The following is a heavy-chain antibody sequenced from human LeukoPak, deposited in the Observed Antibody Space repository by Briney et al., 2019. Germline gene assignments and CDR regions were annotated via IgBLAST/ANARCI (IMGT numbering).Heavy chain of an antibody. V-gene: IGHV4-59*01. J-gene: IGHJ4*02. CDR2: TYYDGSA. D-gene: IGHD6-19*01. CDR1: GGSINGYY. CDR3: ARAGLKWLGGSDY. Sequence: SETLSLTCTVSGGSINGYYWSWIRQPSGKGLEWIGYTYYDGSANYNPSLQSRVTISVDTSMNQFSLRLSSVIAADTAVYYCARAGLKWLGGSDYWGQGTLVTVSS.